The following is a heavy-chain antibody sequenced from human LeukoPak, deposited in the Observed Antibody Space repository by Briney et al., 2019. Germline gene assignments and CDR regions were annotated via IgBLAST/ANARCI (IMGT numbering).Heavy chain of an antibody. J-gene: IGHJ4*02. CDR3: ARAKGLVLLWFGELETDY. Sequence: ASVKVSCKASGYTFTSYYMHWVRQAPGQGLEWMGIINPSGGSTSYAQKFQGRVTMTRDTSTSTVYMELSSLRSEDTAVYYCARAKGLVLLWFGELETDYWGQGTLVTVSS. D-gene: IGHD3-10*01. CDR2: INPSGGST. V-gene: IGHV1-46*01. CDR1: GYTFTSYY.